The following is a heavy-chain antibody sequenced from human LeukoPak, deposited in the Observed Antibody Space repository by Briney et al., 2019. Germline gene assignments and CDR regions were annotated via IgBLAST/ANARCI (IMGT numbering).Heavy chain of an antibody. CDR1: GFTFSDYW. Sequence: GGSLRLSCAASGFTFSDYWMSWVRQAPGKGPEWVADIKQDGSDKYYVDSVKGRFTISRDNAKNALFLQMNSLRAEDTAVYYCAKDKGNWNYTPYLDYWGQGTLVTVSS. V-gene: IGHV3-7*01. CDR3: AKDKGNWNYTPYLDY. D-gene: IGHD1-7*01. CDR2: IKQDGSDK. J-gene: IGHJ4*02.